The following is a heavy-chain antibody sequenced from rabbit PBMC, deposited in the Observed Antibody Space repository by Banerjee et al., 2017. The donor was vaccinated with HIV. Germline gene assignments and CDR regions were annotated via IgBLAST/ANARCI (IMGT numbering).Heavy chain of an antibody. CDR3: ARDWAGDVDYAINL. J-gene: IGHJ4*01. D-gene: IGHD2-1*01. CDR2: INTGSSGGA. V-gene: IGHV1S45*01. CDR1: GIDFSSYG. Sequence: QEQLVESGGGLVTLGGSLKLSCKASGIDFSSYGISWVRQAPGKGLEWIACINTGSSGGAYYASWAKGRFTISKTSSTTVTLQMTSLTAADTATYFCARDWAGDVDYAINLWGPGTLVTVS.